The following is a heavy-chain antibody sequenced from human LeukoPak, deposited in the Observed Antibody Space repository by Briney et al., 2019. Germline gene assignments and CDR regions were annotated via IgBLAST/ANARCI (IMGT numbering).Heavy chain of an antibody. V-gene: IGHV4-59*01. CDR3: ARARTAYYYYGMDV. CDR2: IYYSGST. J-gene: IGHJ6*02. CDR1: GGSISSYY. Sequence: SETLSLTCTVSGGSISSYYWSWIRQPPGKRLEWIGYIYYSGSTNYNPSLKSRVTISVDTSKNQFSLKLSSVTAADTAVYYCARARTAYYYYGMDVWGQGTTVTVSS. D-gene: IGHD2-21*02.